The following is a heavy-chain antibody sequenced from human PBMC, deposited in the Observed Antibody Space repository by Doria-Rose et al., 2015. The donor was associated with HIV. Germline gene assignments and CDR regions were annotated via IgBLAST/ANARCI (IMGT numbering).Heavy chain of an antibody. V-gene: IGHV4-34*01. D-gene: IGHD1-1*01. Sequence: QVQLQESGAGLVKPSETLSLTCAVFGGSFSGYYWSWIRQPPGKGLEWIGEINHSGSTNYKTSLKNRVTISLDTSKNLFSLKPSSVTAADTAVYYCARGLLRGGWNDVDYYYGMDVWGQGTTVTVSS. CDR3: ARGLLRGGWNDVDYYYGMDV. CDR2: INHSGST. J-gene: IGHJ6*02. CDR1: GGSFSGYY.